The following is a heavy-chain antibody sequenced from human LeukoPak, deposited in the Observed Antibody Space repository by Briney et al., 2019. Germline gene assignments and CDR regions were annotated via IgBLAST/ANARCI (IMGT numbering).Heavy chain of an antibody. CDR2: ISSSGDTT. CDR1: GFPFSGHY. D-gene: IGHD3-22*01. CDR3: ARDLCSSGWFDFDY. J-gene: IGHJ4*02. V-gene: IGHV3-11*04. Sequence: GGSLRLSCAASGFPFSGHYMSWIRQAQGKWLEWVSYISSSGDTTYYAESVKGRFTISRDNAENSLYLQMNSLRADDTAVYYCARDLCSSGWFDFDYWGQGTLVTVSS.